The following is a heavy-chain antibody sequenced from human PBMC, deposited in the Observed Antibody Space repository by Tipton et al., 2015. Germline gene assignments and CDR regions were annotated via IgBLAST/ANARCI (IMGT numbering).Heavy chain of an antibody. J-gene: IGHJ4*02. CDR2: IIDAGRT. D-gene: IGHD1-26*01. CDR3: ARDREHLGHDY. Sequence: TLSLTCSVSGAPITSYRWSWMRQPPGKRLEWIGYIIDAGRTNYSPSLKSRVTISIDRSKNQFSLDLSSVTAADTAVYYCARDREHLGHDYWGQGTLVTVSS. CDR1: GAPITSYR. V-gene: IGHV4-59*01.